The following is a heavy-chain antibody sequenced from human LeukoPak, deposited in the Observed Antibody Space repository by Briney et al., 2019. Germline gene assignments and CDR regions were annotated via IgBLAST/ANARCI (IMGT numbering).Heavy chain of an antibody. Sequence: GGSLRLSCAASGFTFTTYAMSWVRLAPGKGLEWISAITGSGDGTYSTGSVKGRFTISRDNSKNTLYLQMNSLRAEDTAVYYCAKERASGNYWGYFDSWGQGTLVTVSS. D-gene: IGHD3-10*01. V-gene: IGHV3-23*01. CDR3: AKERASGNYWGYFDS. CDR1: GFTFTTYA. CDR2: ITGSGDGT. J-gene: IGHJ4*02.